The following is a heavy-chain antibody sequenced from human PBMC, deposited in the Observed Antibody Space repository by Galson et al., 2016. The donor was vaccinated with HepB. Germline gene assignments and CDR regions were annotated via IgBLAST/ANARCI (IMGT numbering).Heavy chain of an antibody. CDR2: TYYSSKWYN. D-gene: IGHD5/OR15-5a*01. CDR3: ARDGRLKYYGMDV. Sequence: CAISGDSVSRNNVAWYWTRQSPSRGLEWLGRTYYSSKWYNDYALSLKSRISINADTSKNQIFLQLNSVTPDDTAVYYCARDGRLKYYGMDVWGQGTTVTVSS. V-gene: IGHV6-1*01. J-gene: IGHJ6*02. CDR1: GDSVSRNNVA.